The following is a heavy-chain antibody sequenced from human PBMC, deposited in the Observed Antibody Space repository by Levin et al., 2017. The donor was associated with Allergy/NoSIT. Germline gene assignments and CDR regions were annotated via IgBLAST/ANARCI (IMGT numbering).Heavy chain of an antibody. Sequence: AASVKVSFKASGYTFRVYGIIWVRQAPGEGLEWLGWISPNNGHTKVSHKVQGRVTMTTDASTTTAYLDIRSLTSDDPAVYYCARDLGTGWYDNAFEIWGQGTLVSVSS. J-gene: IGHJ3*02. CDR3: ARDLGTGWYDNAFEI. D-gene: IGHD6-19*01. CDR2: ISPNNGHT. V-gene: IGHV1-18*01. CDR1: GYTFRVYG.